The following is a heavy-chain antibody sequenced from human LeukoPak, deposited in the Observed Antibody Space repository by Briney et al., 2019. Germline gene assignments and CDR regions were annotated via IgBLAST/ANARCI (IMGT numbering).Heavy chain of an antibody. CDR2: IYPGDSDT. Sequence: GESLKISCKGSGYDFNTYWIAWVRQMPGKGLECMGIIYPGDSDTKYSPPFQGQVTISADKSISTAYLQWSSLKASDTAMYYCARPKGTAMVTDAFDIWGQGTMVTVSS. CDR1: GYDFNTYW. CDR3: ARPKGTAMVTDAFDI. V-gene: IGHV5-51*01. J-gene: IGHJ3*02. D-gene: IGHD5-18*01.